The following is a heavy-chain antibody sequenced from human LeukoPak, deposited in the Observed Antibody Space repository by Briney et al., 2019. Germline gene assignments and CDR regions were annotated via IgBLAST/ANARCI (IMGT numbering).Heavy chain of an antibody. CDR1: GGSINSYY. V-gene: IGHV4-59*01. Sequence: SETLSLTCSVSGGSINSYYWGWIRQPPGKRLEGIGYFYDSGKTNYNPSLESRVTMSVDTSKNQFSLKLRSVTAADTAVYYCTRVDSSSKYYYYHYMDVWGKGTTVTVSS. CDR2: FYDSGKT. CDR3: TRVDSSSKYYYYHYMDV. J-gene: IGHJ6*03. D-gene: IGHD6-6*01.